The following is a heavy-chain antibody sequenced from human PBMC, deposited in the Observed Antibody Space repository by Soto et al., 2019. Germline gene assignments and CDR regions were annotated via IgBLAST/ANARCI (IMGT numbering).Heavy chain of an antibody. V-gene: IGHV2-5*02. D-gene: IGHD3-3*01. CDR2: IYWDGDK. Sequence: QINLIKSGPTLVKPTQTLTLTCTFSGFSLSTSGAAVGWVRQPPGRALEWLALIYWDGDKRYNASLGNRLTITKDTSMNQVVLTLTNVDPADTATYYCAHRATMTIFGLIIDNGIWFDPWGQGTRVIVSS. J-gene: IGHJ5*02. CDR1: GFSLSTSGAA. CDR3: AHRATMTIFGLIIDNGIWFDP.